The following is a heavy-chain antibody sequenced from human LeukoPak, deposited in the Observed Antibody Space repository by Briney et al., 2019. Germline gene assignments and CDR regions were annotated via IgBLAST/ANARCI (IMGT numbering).Heavy chain of an antibody. V-gene: IGHV4-59*12. D-gene: IGHD6-19*01. CDR2: IYYSGST. Sequence: SETLSLTCTVSGVSISPYYWSWMRQPPGKGLEWIGYIYYSGSTNYNPSLKSRVTISVDTSKNQFSLKLSSVTAADTAVYYCARGRGWSPRSLFLDYWGQGTLVTVSS. CDR1: GVSISPYY. CDR3: ARGRGWSPRSLFLDY. J-gene: IGHJ4*02.